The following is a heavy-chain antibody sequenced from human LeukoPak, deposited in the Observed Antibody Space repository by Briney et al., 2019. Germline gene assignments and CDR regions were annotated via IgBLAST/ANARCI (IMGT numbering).Heavy chain of an antibody. V-gene: IGHV1-8*01. Sequence: GASVTVSCKASGYTFTSYDINWVRQATGQGLEWMGWMNPNSGNTGYAQKFQGRVTMTRNTSISTAYMELSSLRSEDTAVYYCARVIVVVVAAHPFDGMDVCGQGTTVTVSS. CDR2: MNPNSGNT. CDR3: ARVIVVVVAAHPFDGMDV. J-gene: IGHJ6*02. D-gene: IGHD2-15*01. CDR1: GYTFTSYD.